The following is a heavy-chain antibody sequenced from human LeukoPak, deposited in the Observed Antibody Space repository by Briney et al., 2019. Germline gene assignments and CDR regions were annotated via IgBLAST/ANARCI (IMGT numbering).Heavy chain of an antibody. Sequence: SVKVSCKASGGTFSSYAISWVRQAPGQGLEWMGGIIPIFGTANYAQKFQGRVTITADESTSTAYMELSSLRSEDTAVYYCARGSTYYYGSGSYKDYWGQGTLVTVSS. V-gene: IGHV1-69*13. CDR3: ARGSTYYYGSGSYKDY. CDR1: GGTFSSYA. D-gene: IGHD3-10*01. CDR2: IIPIFGTA. J-gene: IGHJ4*02.